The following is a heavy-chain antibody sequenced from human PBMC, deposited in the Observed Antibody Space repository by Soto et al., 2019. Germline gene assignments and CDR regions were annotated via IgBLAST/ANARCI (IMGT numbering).Heavy chain of an antibody. Sequence: EVQLLESGGGLVQPGGSLRLSCAASGFTFSSYAMSWVRQAPGKGLEWVSAISGSGGSTYYADSVKGRFTISRDNSKNTLYMQMNSLRAEDTAVYYCAKGSTTMIYYYYYYMDVWGTGTTVNVSS. V-gene: IGHV3-23*01. D-gene: IGHD3-22*01. CDR1: GFTFSSYA. CDR2: ISGSGGST. J-gene: IGHJ6*03. CDR3: AKGSTTMIYYYYYYMDV.